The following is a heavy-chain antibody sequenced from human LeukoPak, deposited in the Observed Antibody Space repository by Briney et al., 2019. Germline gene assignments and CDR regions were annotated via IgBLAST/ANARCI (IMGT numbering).Heavy chain of an antibody. CDR1: GRTFSGYT. D-gene: IGHD4-23*01. V-gene: IGHV1-69*02. Sequence: ASVKVSCKASGRTFSGYTISWVRQAPGQGLEWMGRIIPILGIANYAQKFQGRVTITADKSTSTAYMELSSLRSEDTAVYYCARGYVGGNSRDAFDIWGQGTMVTVSS. CDR2: IIPILGIA. CDR3: ARGYVGGNSRDAFDI. J-gene: IGHJ3*02.